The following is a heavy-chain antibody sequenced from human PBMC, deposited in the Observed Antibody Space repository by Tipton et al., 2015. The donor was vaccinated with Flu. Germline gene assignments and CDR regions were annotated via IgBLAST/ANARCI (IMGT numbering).Heavy chain of an antibody. Sequence: TLSLTCTVSGYSISSGYYWGWIRQPPGKGLEWIGSIYHSGSTYYNPSLKSRVTIPVDTSKNQFSLKLSSVTAADTAVYYCAREWTSLPVNWFDPWGQGTLVTVSS. D-gene: IGHD3/OR15-3a*01. V-gene: IGHV4-38-2*02. CDR2: IYHSGST. J-gene: IGHJ5*02. CDR3: AREWTSLPVNWFDP. CDR1: GYSISSGYY.